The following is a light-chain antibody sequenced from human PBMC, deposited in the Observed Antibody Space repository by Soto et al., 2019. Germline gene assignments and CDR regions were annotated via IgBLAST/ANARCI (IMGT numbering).Light chain of an antibody. CDR3: QQYNNWPT. CDR1: QSVSSN. J-gene: IGKJ1*01. V-gene: IGKV3-15*01. Sequence: EVVMTQSPVTLSVSPGERVTLSCRASQSVSSNLAWYQQKPGQAPRVLMYDASASSTGIAARFSGSGSGTDLSLTISSLQSEDFATKYCQQYNNWPTFGQGTKVEIK. CDR2: DAS.